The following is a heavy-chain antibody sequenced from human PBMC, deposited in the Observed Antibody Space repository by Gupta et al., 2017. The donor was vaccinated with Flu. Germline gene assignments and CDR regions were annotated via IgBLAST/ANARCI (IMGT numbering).Heavy chain of an antibody. Sequence: QVQLVQSGAEVKKPGSSVKVSCKASGGTFSSYAISWVRQAPGQGLEWMGGIIPIFGTANYAQKFQGRVTITADKSTSTAYMELSSLRSEDTAVYYCARLGYCTNGVCYDYGDYGVDYWGQGTLVTVSS. V-gene: IGHV1-69*06. CDR3: ARLGYCTNGVCYDYGDYGVDY. D-gene: IGHD2-8*01. J-gene: IGHJ4*02. CDR2: IIPIFGTA. CDR1: GGTFSSYA.